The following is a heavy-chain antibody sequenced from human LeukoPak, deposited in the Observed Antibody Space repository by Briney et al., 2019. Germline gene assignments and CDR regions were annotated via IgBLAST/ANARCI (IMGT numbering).Heavy chain of an antibody. CDR3: ARDTYYYDSSGYFLFDY. CDR1: GYTFTSYD. CDR2: MNPNSGNT. J-gene: IGHJ4*02. D-gene: IGHD3-22*01. Sequence: ASVKVSCKXSGYTFTSYDINWVRQATGQGLEWMGWMNPNSGNTGYAQKFQGRVTITRNTSISTAYMELSSLRSEDTAVYYCARDTYYYDSSGYFLFDYWGQGTLVTVSS. V-gene: IGHV1-8*03.